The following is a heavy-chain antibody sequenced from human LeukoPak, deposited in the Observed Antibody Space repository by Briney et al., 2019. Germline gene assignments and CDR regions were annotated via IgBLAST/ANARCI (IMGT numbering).Heavy chain of an antibody. Sequence: GRSLRLSCAASGFTFSSYGMHWVRQAPGKGLEWVAVISYDGSNKYYADSVKGRFTISRDNSKNTLYLQMNSLRAEDTAVYYCAKDRFGELKVFDYWGQGTLVTVSS. CDR3: AKDRFGELKVFDY. V-gene: IGHV3-30*18. J-gene: IGHJ4*02. CDR2: ISYDGSNK. CDR1: GFTFSSYG. D-gene: IGHD3-10*01.